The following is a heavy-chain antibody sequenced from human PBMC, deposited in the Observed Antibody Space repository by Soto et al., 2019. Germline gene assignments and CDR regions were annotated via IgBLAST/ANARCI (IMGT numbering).Heavy chain of an antibody. V-gene: IGHV4-31*02. D-gene: IGHD6-13*01. CDR3: ARGTGIAAAGFDY. CDR1: GGSLSRRGYY. CDR2: IYYSGST. J-gene: IGHJ4*02. Sequence: LTWTVSGGSLSRRGYYWSWIRQHPGKGLEWIGYIYYSGSTYYNPSLKSRVTISVDTSKNQFSLKLSSVTAADTAVYYCARGTGIAAAGFDYWGQGTLVTVSS.